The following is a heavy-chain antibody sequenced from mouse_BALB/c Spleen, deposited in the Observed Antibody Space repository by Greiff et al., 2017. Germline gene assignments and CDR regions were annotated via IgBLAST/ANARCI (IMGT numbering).Heavy chain of an antibody. CDR3: ARYRYDGYYFDY. V-gene: IGHV3-8*02. J-gene: IGHJ2*01. Sequence: DVKLVESGPSLVKPSQTLSLTCSVTGDSITSGYWNWIRKFPGNKLEYMGYISYSGSTYYTPSLKSRISITRDTSKNQYYLQLNSVTTEDTAAYYCARYRYDGYYFDYWGQGTTLTVSS. D-gene: IGHD2-14*01. CDR2: ISYSGST. CDR1: GDSITSGY.